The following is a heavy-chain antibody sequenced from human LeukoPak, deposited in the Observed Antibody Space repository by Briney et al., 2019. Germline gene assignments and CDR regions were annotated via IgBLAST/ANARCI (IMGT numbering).Heavy chain of an antibody. D-gene: IGHD1-26*01. CDR3: ARLNRRLGYSGSYGGDY. Sequence: SETLSLTCTVSGGSISSSSYYWGWIRQPPGKGLEWIGSIYYSGSTYYNPSLKSRVTISVDTSKNQFSLKLSSVTAADTAVYYCARLNRRLGYSGSYGGDYWGQGTLVTVSS. J-gene: IGHJ4*02. CDR2: IYYSGST. CDR1: GGSISSSSYY. V-gene: IGHV4-39*01.